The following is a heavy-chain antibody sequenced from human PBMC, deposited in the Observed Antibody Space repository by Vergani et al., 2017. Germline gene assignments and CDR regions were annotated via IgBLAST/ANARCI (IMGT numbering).Heavy chain of an antibody. D-gene: IGHD1-20*01. CDR2: ISGSGGST. CDR1: GFTFSSYA. J-gene: IGHJ4*02. CDR3: AKSRILSNNWESPIFDF. V-gene: IGHV3-23*01. Sequence: EVQLLESGGGLVQPGGSLRLSCAASGFTFSSYAMSWVRQAPGKGLEWVSAISGSGGSTYYADSVKGRFTNSRDNSKNTLYLQMNSLRAEDTAVYYCAKSRILSNNWESPIFDFWGQGTLITVSS.